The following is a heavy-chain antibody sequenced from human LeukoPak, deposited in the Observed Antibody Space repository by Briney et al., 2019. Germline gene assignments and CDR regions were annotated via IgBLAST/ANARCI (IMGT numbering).Heavy chain of an antibody. D-gene: IGHD3-22*01. Sequence: SETLSLTCTVSGGSISIYYWSWIRQPPGKELEWIGYIYYSGSTNYNPSLKSRVTISVDTSKNQISLTLSSVTAADTAVYYCARYDSSGYLPDYWGQGTLVTVSS. J-gene: IGHJ4*02. CDR1: GGSISIYY. V-gene: IGHV4-59*01. CDR3: ARYDSSGYLPDY. CDR2: IYYSGST.